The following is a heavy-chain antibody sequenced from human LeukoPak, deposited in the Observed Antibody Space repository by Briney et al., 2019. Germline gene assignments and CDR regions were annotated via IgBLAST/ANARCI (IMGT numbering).Heavy chain of an antibody. D-gene: IGHD3-10*01. V-gene: IGHV4-39*07. J-gene: IGHJ4*02. CDR3: AREQNTMVRGVIAEVPGGYFDY. CDR2: IYYSGST. Sequence: SGPTLVKPSETLSLTCTVSGGSISSSSYYWGWIRQPPGKGLEWIGRIYYSGSTHYNPSLKSRVTISVDTSKNQFSLKLSSVTAADTAVYYCAREQNTMVRGVIAEVPGGYFDYWGQGTLVTVSS. CDR1: GGSISSSSYY.